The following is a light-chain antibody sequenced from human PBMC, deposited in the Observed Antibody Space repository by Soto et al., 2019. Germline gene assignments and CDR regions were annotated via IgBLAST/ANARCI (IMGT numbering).Light chain of an antibody. CDR2: AAS. J-gene: IGKJ5*01. CDR1: QDIAAY. Sequence: DIQVTQSPSSLSASVGDRVTITCRASQDIAAYLAWYQHKPGRAPELLIHAASSLQSGVPSRFSGSGSGADFTLTINSLQPEDFATYYCQKAYSFPINFGQGTRLEIK. V-gene: IGKV1D-12*01. CDR3: QKAYSFPIN.